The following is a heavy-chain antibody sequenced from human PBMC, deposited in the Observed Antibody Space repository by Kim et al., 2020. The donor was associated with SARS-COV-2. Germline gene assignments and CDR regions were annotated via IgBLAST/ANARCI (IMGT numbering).Heavy chain of an antibody. D-gene: IGHD6-19*01. Sequence: SETLSLTCTVSGGSISSGSYYWSWIRQPAGKGLEWIGRIYTSGSTSYNPSLKSRVTISVDTSKNQFSLKLSSVTAADTAVYYCARNGVGIAVKKGFYGMDVWGQGTTVTVSS. V-gene: IGHV4-61*02. CDR1: GGSISSGSYY. CDR3: ARNGVGIAVKKGFYGMDV. J-gene: IGHJ6*02. CDR2: IYTSGST.